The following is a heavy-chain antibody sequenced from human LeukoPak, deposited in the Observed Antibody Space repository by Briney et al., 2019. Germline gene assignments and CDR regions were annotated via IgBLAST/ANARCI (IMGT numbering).Heavy chain of an antibody. V-gene: IGHV1-69*01. J-gene: IGHJ4*02. CDR2: IIPIFGTA. Sequence: SVKVSCKASGGTFSSYAISWVRQAPGQGLEWMGGIIPIFGTANYAQKFQGRDTITADESTSTAYMELSSLRSEDTAVYYCASMTMVRGVIIKYYFDYWGQGTLVTVSS. CDR3: ASMTMVRGVIIKYYFDY. CDR1: GGTFSSYA. D-gene: IGHD3-10*01.